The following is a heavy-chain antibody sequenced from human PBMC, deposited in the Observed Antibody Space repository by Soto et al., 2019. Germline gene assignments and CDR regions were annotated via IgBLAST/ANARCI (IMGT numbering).Heavy chain of an antibody. CDR1: GFSLTSGVVG. CDR3: AHRLPGPSGYDV. CDR2: IYWNDEQ. V-gene: IGHV2-5*01. D-gene: IGHD6-13*01. Sequence: QITLKESGPTLVQPTQPLTLTCTFSGFSLTSGVVGVGWIRQPPGEALEWLALIYWNDEQYYNTSLSNRLTITMDTSKNQVVLTMTNMDPVDTATYYCAHRLPGPSGYDVWGQGTTVTFSS. J-gene: IGHJ6*02.